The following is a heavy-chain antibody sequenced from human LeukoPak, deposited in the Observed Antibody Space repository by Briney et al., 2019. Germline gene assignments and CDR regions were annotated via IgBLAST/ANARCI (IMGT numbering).Heavy chain of an antibody. CDR3: ATVGQVFGVVIRWFDP. CDR1: GGSISSYY. D-gene: IGHD3-3*01. J-gene: IGHJ5*02. Sequence: SETLSLTCTVSGGSISSYYWSWIRQPPGKGLEWIGYIYYSGSTNYNPSLKSRVTISVDTSKNQFSLRLSSVTAADTAVYYCATVGQVFGVVIRWFDPWGQGTLVTVSS. CDR2: IYYSGST. V-gene: IGHV4-59*08.